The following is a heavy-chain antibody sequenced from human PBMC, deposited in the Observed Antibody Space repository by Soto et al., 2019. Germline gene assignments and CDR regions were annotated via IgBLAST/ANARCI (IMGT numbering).Heavy chain of an antibody. D-gene: IGHD1-7*01. CDR2: VDPSRGSA. CDR1: VYTFINYF. CDR3: ARPLSGNTVDL. V-gene: IGHV1-46*01. Sequence: QAQLLQSGAEVKKPGASVKVSCKASVYTFINYFIHWVRQAPGQRLEWIGIVDPSRGSADYAQKCQGRVTMTTDVSTRTVFMDLSSLRSEDTAVYYCARPLSGNTVDLWGQGTTVIVSS. J-gene: IGHJ3*01.